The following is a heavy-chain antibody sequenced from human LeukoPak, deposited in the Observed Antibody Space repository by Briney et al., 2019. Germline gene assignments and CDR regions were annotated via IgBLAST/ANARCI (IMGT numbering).Heavy chain of an antibody. CDR2: IYYSGNT. V-gene: IGHV4-59*01. CDR1: GGSISSYY. D-gene: IGHD3-22*01. J-gene: IGHJ4*02. Sequence: SETLSLTCTVSGGSISSYYWSWIRQPPGKGLEWIGYIYYSGNTNYNPSLKGRVTISVDTSKNQFSLKLSSVTAADTAMYYCARDKGEYYDSSGYLDYWGQGTLVTVSS. CDR3: ARDKGEYYDSSGYLDY.